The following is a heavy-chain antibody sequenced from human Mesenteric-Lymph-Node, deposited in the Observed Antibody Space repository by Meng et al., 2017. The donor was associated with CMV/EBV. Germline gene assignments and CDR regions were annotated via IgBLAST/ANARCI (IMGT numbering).Heavy chain of an antibody. CDR3: ARDFRIVGATRVYYYYGMDV. CDR1: GGSISSYY. V-gene: IGHV4-59*01. D-gene: IGHD1-26*01. J-gene: IGHJ6*02. Sequence: GSLRLSCTVSGGSISSYYWSWIRQPPGKGLEWIGYIYYSGSTNYNPSLKSRVTISVDTSKNQFSLKLSSVTAADTAVYYCARDFRIVGATRVYYYYGMDVWGQGTTVTVSS. CDR2: IYYSGST.